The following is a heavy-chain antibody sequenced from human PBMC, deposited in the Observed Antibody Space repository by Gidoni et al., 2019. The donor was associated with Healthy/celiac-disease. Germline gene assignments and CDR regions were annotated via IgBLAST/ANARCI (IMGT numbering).Heavy chain of an antibody. CDR3: AKAFDILTGYYAYSYAFDI. D-gene: IGHD3-9*01. V-gene: IGHV3-23*01. J-gene: IGHJ3*02. Sequence: EVQRLESGGGLVQPGGSMELSCAASGFTFSSSAMSWVRQAPGKGVEWVSASSGSGGSTYYADSVKVRFTISRDNSKNTLYLQMNSLRAEDTAVYYCAKAFDILTGYYAYSYAFDIWGKGTMVTVSS. CDR1: GFTFSSSA. CDR2: SSGSGGST.